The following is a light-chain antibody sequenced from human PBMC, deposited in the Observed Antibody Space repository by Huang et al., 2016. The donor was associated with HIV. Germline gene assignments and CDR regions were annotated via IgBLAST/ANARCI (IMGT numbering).Light chain of an antibody. CDR1: QSISSW. V-gene: IGKV1-5*03. Sequence: DIQMTQSPSTLSASVGDRVTITCRASQSISSWLAWYQQKPGKAPKLLIYKAYSLESGVPSRFSGSGSGTAFTLTIISLQPDDFATYYCQQYNSYSRTFGQGTKVEIK. CDR3: QQYNSYSRT. J-gene: IGKJ1*01. CDR2: KAY.